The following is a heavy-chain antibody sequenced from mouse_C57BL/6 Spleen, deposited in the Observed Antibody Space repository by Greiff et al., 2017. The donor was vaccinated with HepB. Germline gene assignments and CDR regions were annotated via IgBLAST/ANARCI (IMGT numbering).Heavy chain of an antibody. V-gene: IGHV5-4*03. D-gene: IGHD4-1*01. CDR1: GFTFSSYA. CDR2: ISDGGSYT. Sequence: EVKLVESGGGLVKPGGSLKLSCAASGFTFSSYAMSWVRQTPEKRLEWVATISDGGSYTYYPDNVKGRFTISRDNAKNNLYLQMSHLKSEDTAMYYCASWDEGGYFDYWGQGTTLTVSS. CDR3: ASWDEGGYFDY. J-gene: IGHJ2*01.